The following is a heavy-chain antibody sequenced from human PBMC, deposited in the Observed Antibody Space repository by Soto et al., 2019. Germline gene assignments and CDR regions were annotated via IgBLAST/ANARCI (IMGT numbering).Heavy chain of an antibody. J-gene: IGHJ4*02. CDR3: AAGVTTFDY. V-gene: IGHV1-24*01. CDR1: GGTFSSYA. D-gene: IGHD4-17*01. CDR2: LDYEEGER. Sequence: GASVKVSCKASGGTFSSYAISWVRQAPGQGLEWMGSLDYEEGERNFAHRFQGRVTVTEDTSTDTAYMDLSSLKSEDTAVYYCAAGVTTFDYWGQGTLVTVSS.